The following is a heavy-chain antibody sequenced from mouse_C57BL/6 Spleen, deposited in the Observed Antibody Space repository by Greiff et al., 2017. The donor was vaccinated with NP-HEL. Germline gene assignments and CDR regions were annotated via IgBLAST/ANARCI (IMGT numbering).Heavy chain of an antibody. D-gene: IGHD4-1*01. V-gene: IGHV1-7*01. CDR2: INPSSGYT. J-gene: IGHJ2*01. Sequence: VQVVESGAELAKPGASVKLSCKASGYTFTSYWMHWVKQRPGQGLEWIGYINPSSGYTKYIQKFKAKATLTADKSSSPAYMQLSSLTYEYSAVYYCARESWDHYFDYWGQGTTRTVSS. CDR3: ARESWDHYFDY. CDR1: GYTFTSYW.